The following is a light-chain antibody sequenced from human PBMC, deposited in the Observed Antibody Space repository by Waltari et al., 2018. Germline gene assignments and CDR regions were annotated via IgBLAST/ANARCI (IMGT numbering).Light chain of an antibody. Sequence: DIQMTQSPSSLSASVGDRVTITCQASQHVSKYLNWYQQKPGKDPNLLIYDASNLQRGVPSRFSGSGSGTHFTFTISSLQPEDIATYYCQQYYNVPRTFGQGTRLEIK. CDR1: QHVSKY. V-gene: IGKV1-33*01. CDR2: DAS. CDR3: QQYYNVPRT. J-gene: IGKJ5*01.